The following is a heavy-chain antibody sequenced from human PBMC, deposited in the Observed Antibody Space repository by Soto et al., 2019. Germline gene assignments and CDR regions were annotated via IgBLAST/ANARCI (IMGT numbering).Heavy chain of an antibody. CDR2: TGATGRTT. V-gene: IGHV3-23*01. Sequence: GGSLRLSCAASGFTFNIYAMTWCRQAPGKGLEWVSTTGATGRTTYYSDSVKGRFTVSRDNSKNTLDLQMSNLRAEDTAVYYCATVHNTSRSFDYWGQGTLVTVSS. D-gene: IGHD1-20*01. CDR3: ATVHNTSRSFDY. J-gene: IGHJ4*02. CDR1: GFTFNIYA.